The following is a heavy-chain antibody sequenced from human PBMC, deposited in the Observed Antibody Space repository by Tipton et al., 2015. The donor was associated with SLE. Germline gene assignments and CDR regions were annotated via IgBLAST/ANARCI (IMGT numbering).Heavy chain of an antibody. D-gene: IGHD5-18*01. J-gene: IGHJ6*02. CDR1: GGSISSGSYY. Sequence: TLSLTCTVSGGSISSGSYYWSWIRQPAGKGLEWIGRIFYTGSTTYNPSLKSRLTMSVDTPKNQFSLKLTSVTAADTAVYYCARISVDTTMAQRVDYGMDVWGQGTTVTVSS. CDR3: ARISVDTTMAQRVDYGMDV. V-gene: IGHV4-61*10. CDR2: IFYTGST.